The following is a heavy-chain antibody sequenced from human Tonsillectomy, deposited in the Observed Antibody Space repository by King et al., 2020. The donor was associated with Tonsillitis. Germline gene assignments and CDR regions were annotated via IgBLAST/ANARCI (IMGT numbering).Heavy chain of an antibody. Sequence: VPLVSSGGGLVQPGGSLRLSCAASGFTFSSYWLTWVRQAPGKGLEWVATIKRDGSDKYYVDSVKGRFTLSRDNTKNSLYLQMKSLRAEDTAVYYCARERSHRQGVRGRELEAVDIGGQGTRGTV. CDR3: ARERSHRQGVRGRELEAVDI. V-gene: IGHV3-7*01. CDR2: IKRDGSDK. J-gene: IGHJ3*02. CDR1: GFTFSSYW. D-gene: IGHD3-10*01.